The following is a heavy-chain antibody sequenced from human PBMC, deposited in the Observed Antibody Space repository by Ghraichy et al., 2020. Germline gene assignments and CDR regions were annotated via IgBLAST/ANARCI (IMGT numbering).Heavy chain of an antibody. CDR2: ISSTSSLI. CDR1: GFTFSVYT. CDR3: ARARGYSGYDPNGHYYGMDV. Sequence: LTCAASGFTFSVYTINWVRQAPGKGLEWVSSISSTSSLIYYADSLKGRFTISRDNAKNSLYLQMNSLRAEDTAVYYCARARGYSGYDPNGHYYGMDVWGQGTTVTVSS. D-gene: IGHD5-12*01. J-gene: IGHJ6*02. V-gene: IGHV3-21*01.